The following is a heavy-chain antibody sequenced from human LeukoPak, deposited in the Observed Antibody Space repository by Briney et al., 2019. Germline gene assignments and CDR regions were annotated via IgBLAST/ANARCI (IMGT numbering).Heavy chain of an antibody. CDR1: GGSISSGGYS. CDR2: IYHSGST. J-gene: IGHJ4*02. Sequence: SETLSLTCAVSGGSISSGGYSWRWIRQPPGKGLEWIGYIYHSGSTYYNPSLKSRVTISVDTSKNQFSLKLSSVTAADTAVYYCARLARGYSYGYKQKTLYYFDYWGQGTLVTVSS. V-gene: IGHV4-30-2*05. CDR3: ARLARGYSYGYKQKTLYYFDY. D-gene: IGHD5-18*01.